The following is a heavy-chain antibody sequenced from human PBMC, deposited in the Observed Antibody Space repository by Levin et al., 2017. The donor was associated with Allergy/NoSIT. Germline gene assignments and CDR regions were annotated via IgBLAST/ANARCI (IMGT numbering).Heavy chain of an antibody. D-gene: IGHD3-16*01. J-gene: IGHJ4*02. CDR3: ARGAFYPDY. CDR2: IKHDGSEK. Sequence: GESLKISCAASGFTFSGYWMSWARQAPGKGLEWVANIKHDGSEKYYVDSVKGRFTISRDNAKYFLFLQMNSLRAEDTAVYYCARGAFYPDYWGQGTLVTVSS. V-gene: IGHV3-7*04. CDR1: GFTFSGYW.